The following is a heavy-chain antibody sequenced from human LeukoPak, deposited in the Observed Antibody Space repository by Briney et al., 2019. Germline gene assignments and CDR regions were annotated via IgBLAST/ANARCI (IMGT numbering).Heavy chain of an antibody. Sequence: GGSLRLSCAASGFTFSSYWMSWVRQAPGKGLEWVANIKQDGSEKYYVDSVKGRFTISRDNTKNSLYLQMNSLRAEDMALYYCAKGAAMVLGWYFDLWGRGTLVTVSS. V-gene: IGHV3-7*03. CDR3: AKGAAMVLGWYFDL. CDR1: GFTFSSYW. D-gene: IGHD5-18*01. CDR2: IKQDGSEK. J-gene: IGHJ2*01.